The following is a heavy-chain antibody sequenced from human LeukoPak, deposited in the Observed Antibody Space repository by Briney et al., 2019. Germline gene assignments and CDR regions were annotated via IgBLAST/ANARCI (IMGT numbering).Heavy chain of an antibody. J-gene: IGHJ3*02. CDR3: ARGYCSGGSCYKLNACDI. CDR1: GFTFSSYW. V-gene: IGHV3-74*01. D-gene: IGHD2-15*01. CDR2: INIDGIST. Sequence: GGSLRLSCAASGFTFSSYWMHWVRQAPGKGLVCVSHINIDGISTGYVDSVKGRFIISRDNAKNTLYLQMNSLRAEDTAVYYCARGYCSGGSCYKLNACDIWGQGTMVTVSS.